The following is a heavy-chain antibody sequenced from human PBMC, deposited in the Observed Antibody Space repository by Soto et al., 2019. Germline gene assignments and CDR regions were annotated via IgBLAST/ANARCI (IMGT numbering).Heavy chain of an antibody. CDR1: GYTFTNFG. J-gene: IGHJ6*02. Sequence: ASVKVSCKPSGYTFTNFGISWVRQAPGQGLEWMGWISTYNANTNYAQKFQGSVTMTTDTSTSTAYMELRSLRAEDTALYYCAKDRIPQPWLYGMDVWGQGTTVTVSS. CDR3: AKDRIPQPWLYGMDV. CDR2: ISTYNANT. V-gene: IGHV1-18*01. D-gene: IGHD2-2*01.